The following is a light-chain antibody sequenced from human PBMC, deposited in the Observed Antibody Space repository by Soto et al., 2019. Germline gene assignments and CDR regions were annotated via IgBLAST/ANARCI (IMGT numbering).Light chain of an antibody. Sequence: AIRMTQSPSSFSASTGDRVSITCRATQDIGTYLAWYQQIPVKAPKLLIYDASTLQTGVPSRFSGSGSGTDFTLTISYLQSEDVATYYCQKYNNAPLTFGGGTKVDIK. CDR2: DAS. CDR3: QKYNNAPLT. V-gene: IGKV1-8*01. J-gene: IGKJ4*01. CDR1: QDIGTY.